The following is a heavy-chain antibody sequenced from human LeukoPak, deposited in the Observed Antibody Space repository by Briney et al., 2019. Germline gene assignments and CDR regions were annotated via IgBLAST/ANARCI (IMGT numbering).Heavy chain of an antibody. Sequence: GGSLRLSCAASGFSFSSYTMNWVRQAPEKGLEWVSSISSSSSYIYYTDSVKGRFTISRDNAKNSLYLQMNSLRAEDTALYYCAKDVRAVAGTWSHMDVWGKGTTVTVSS. CDR1: GFSFSSYT. CDR2: ISSSSSYI. D-gene: IGHD6-19*01. V-gene: IGHV3-21*04. J-gene: IGHJ6*03. CDR3: AKDVRAVAGTWSHMDV.